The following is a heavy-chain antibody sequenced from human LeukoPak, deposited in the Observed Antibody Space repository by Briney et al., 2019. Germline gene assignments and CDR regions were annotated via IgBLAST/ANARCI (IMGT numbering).Heavy chain of an antibody. J-gene: IGHJ6*03. CDR1: GGTFSSSA. CDR2: IIPIFGTA. Sequence: ASVKVSCKASGGTFSSSAISWVRQAPGQGLEWMGGIIPIFGTANYAQKFQGRVTITADKSTSTAYMELSSLRSEDTAVYYCARARLVIMRDYYYMDVWGKGTTVTVSS. D-gene: IGHD3-9*01. V-gene: IGHV1-69*06. CDR3: ARARLVIMRDYYYMDV.